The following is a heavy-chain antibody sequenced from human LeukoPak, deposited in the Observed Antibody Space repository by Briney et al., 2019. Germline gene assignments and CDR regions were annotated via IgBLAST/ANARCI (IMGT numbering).Heavy chain of an antibody. Sequence: GGSLRLSCVASRFTFNTYAVNWVRQAPGKGLEWVSAISSNGDFTYYADSVRGRFTISRDNSKNTVFLQMNGLRADDRAAYYCATVNRDCSGGTCYSYDYWGQGTLVTVSS. CDR3: ATVNRDCSGGTCYSYDY. CDR1: RFTFNTYA. CDR2: ISSNGDFT. D-gene: IGHD2-15*01. J-gene: IGHJ4*02. V-gene: IGHV3-23*01.